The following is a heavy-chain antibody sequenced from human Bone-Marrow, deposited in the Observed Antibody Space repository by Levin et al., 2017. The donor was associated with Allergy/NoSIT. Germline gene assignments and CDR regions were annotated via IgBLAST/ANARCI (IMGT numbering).Heavy chain of an antibody. V-gene: IGHV4-4*02. CDR3: ARHRPGGGYFDY. J-gene: IGHJ4*02. Sequence: SETLSLTCAVSGGSISSSNCWCCVRQPPGEELEWFGESCLGGNTHYRQSLKSRVTFSLDNSRNKLSLHMNSVTAADTAVYYCARHRPGGGYFDYWGQGTLVTVSS. CDR2: SCLGGNT. CDR1: GGSISSSNC. D-gene: IGHD2-15*01.